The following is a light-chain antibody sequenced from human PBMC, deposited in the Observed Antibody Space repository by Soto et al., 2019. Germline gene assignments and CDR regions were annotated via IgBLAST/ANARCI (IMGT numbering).Light chain of an antibody. J-gene: IGKJ2*01. CDR3: QQYGSSPYS. V-gene: IGKV3-20*01. Sequence: EIGLTQSPGTLSLSPGERATLSCRASQSVSSSYLAWYQQKPGQAPRLLIYGASSRATGIPDRFSGSGSGTDFTLTISRLEREDFAVYYCQQYGSSPYSCGQGTKMEIK. CDR1: QSVSSSY. CDR2: GAS.